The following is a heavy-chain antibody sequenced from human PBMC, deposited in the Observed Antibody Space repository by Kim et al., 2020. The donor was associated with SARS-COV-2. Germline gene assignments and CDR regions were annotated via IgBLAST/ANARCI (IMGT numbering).Heavy chain of an antibody. Sequence: YAQKFQGRVTMTRDTSTSTVYMELSSLRSEDTAVYYCARETGYSSRTLGYWGQGSLVTVSS. V-gene: IGHV1-46*01. J-gene: IGHJ4*02. D-gene: IGHD6-19*01. CDR3: ARETGYSSRTLGY.